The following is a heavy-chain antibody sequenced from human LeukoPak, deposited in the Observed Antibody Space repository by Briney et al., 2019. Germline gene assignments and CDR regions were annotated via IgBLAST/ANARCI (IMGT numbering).Heavy chain of an antibody. CDR2: IYYSGST. CDR3: ARQEYSNSYFDY. CDR1: GGSISSNTYY. J-gene: IGHJ4*01. V-gene: IGHV4-39*01. D-gene: IGHD2/OR15-2a*01. Sequence: KPSETLSLTCTVSGGSISSNTYYWGWIRQPPGKGLEWIGSIYYSGSTYYNPSLKSPVTISVDTSKNQFSPKLSSVTAADTAVYYCARQEYSNSYFDYWVHGTLVTVSS.